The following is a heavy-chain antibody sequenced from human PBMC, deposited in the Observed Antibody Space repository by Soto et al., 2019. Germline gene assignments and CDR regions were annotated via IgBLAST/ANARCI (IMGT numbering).Heavy chain of an antibody. CDR1: GFTFSTYS. J-gene: IGHJ6*02. CDR2: ISSRSDI. V-gene: IGHV3-21*01. Sequence: LRLSCVGSGFTFSTYSINWVRQAPGKGLEWVSSISSRSDIYYADSVKGRFTISRDNAKNSVSLQMNSLRAEDTAVYYCAREYTAWPLAYGLDVWGQGTTVTVSS. D-gene: IGHD2-2*02. CDR3: AREYTAWPLAYGLDV.